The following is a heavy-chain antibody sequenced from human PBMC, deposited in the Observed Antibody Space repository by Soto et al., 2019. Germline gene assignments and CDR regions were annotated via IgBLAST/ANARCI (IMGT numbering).Heavy chain of an antibody. D-gene: IGHD2-15*01. CDR1: GFTFSSYD. J-gene: IGHJ6*02. V-gene: IGHV3-13*01. CDR2: IGTAGDT. Sequence: GGSLRLSCAASGFTFSSYDMHWVRQATGKGLEWVSAIGTAGDTYYPGSVKGRFTISRENAKNSLYLQMNSLRAEDTAVYYCARFGYCSGGSCYRSGGYYYGMDVWGQGTTVTVSS. CDR3: ARFGYCSGGSCYRSGGYYYGMDV.